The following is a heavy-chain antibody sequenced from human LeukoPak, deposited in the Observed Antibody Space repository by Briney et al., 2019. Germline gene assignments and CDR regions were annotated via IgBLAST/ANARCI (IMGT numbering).Heavy chain of an antibody. J-gene: IGHJ4*02. D-gene: IGHD4-23*01. CDR3: ARDPFYGGNSPKPIDY. V-gene: IGHV3-48*03. CDR2: ISSSGSTI. CDR1: GFTFSSYE. Sequence: PGGSLRLSCAASGFTFSSYEMNWVRQAPVKGLEWVSYISSSGSTIYYADSVKGRFTISRDNAKNSLYLQMNSLRAEDTALYYCARDPFYGGNSPKPIDYWGQGTLVTVSS.